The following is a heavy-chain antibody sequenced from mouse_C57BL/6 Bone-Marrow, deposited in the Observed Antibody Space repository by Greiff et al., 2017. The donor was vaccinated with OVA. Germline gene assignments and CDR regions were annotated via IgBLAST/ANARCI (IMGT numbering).Heavy chain of an antibody. V-gene: IGHV1-55*01. J-gene: IGHJ2*01. D-gene: IGHD2-3*01. CDR1: GYTFTSYW. Sequence: VQLQQPGAELVKPGASVKMSCKASGYTFTSYWITWVKQRLGQGLEWIGDIYPGSGSTNYNEKFKSKATLTVDTSSSTAYMQLSSLTSEDSAVYYCARWGYDGYYDFDYWGQGTTLTVSS. CDR3: ARWGYDGYYDFDY. CDR2: IYPGSGST.